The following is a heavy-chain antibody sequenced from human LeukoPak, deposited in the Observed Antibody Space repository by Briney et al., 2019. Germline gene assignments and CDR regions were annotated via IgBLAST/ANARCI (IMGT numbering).Heavy chain of an antibody. CDR2: INPNSGDS. D-gene: IGHD5-18*01. CDR3: AREIGGILVFDY. CDR1: GYKFTGYY. Sequence: AASLKVSCKASGYKFTGYYMHWVRQAPGQGLEWMGWINPNSGDSHHAQKFQGRVTMTRDASISTAYMELSRLRSDDTAVYYCAREIGGILVFDYWGQGTLVTVSS. V-gene: IGHV1-2*02. J-gene: IGHJ4*02.